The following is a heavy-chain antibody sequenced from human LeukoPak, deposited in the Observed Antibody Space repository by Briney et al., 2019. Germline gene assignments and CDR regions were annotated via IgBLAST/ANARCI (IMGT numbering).Heavy chain of an antibody. CDR3: VRDRFYAMDV. V-gene: IGHV3-74*01. CDR2: INHDGSTT. J-gene: IGHJ6*02. CDR1: GFTFSSSW. Sequence: GGSLRLSCAASGFTFSSSWMHWVRQAPGKGLVWVSRINHDGSTTNYVDSVKGRFTISRDNAKNTLYLQMNSLRAEDAAVFYCVRDRFYAMDVWGQGTTVTVSS.